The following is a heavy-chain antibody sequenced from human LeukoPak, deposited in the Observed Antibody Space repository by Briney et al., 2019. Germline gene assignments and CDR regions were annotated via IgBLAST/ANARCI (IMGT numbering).Heavy chain of an antibody. V-gene: IGHV4-39*07. D-gene: IGHD3-22*01. Sequence: PSETLSLTCTVSGGSISSSPYYWGWIRQPPGKGLEWIGSIYYSGTTHYSPSLESRVTISVDTSKNQFSLKLASVTAADTAVYYCARTPIYYYDNSGYYNWGQGTLVTVSS. J-gene: IGHJ4*02. CDR3: ARTPIYYYDNSGYYN. CDR1: GGSISSSPYY. CDR2: IYYSGTT.